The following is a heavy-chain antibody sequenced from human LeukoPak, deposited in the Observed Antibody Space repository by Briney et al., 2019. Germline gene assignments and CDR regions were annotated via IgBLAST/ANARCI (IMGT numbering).Heavy chain of an antibody. J-gene: IGHJ4*02. CDR1: GFTFSSYS. Sequence: GGSLRLSCAASGFTFSSYSMSCVRQAPGKGLEWVSSITTSSTYISYADSVKGRFTISRDNAKNSLYLQMNSLRAEDTAVYYCARGKYSSGRFDYWGQGTLVTVSS. D-gene: IGHD6-19*01. CDR2: ITTSSTYI. CDR3: ARGKYSSGRFDY. V-gene: IGHV3-21*01.